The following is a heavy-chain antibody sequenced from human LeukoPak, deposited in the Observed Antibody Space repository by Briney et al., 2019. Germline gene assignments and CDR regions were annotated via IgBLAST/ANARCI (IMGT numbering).Heavy chain of an antibody. D-gene: IGHD6-13*01. V-gene: IGHV3-23*01. CDR2: IGGSGSYT. CDR1: GFTFSTYA. Sequence: GGSLRLSCAASGFTFSTYAMTWVRQAPGKGLEWVSVIGGSGSYTYYADSVKGRFTISRDNSKDTLYLQMNSLRAEDTAVYYCARDWYDYWGQGTLVTVSS. J-gene: IGHJ4*02. CDR3: ARDWYDY.